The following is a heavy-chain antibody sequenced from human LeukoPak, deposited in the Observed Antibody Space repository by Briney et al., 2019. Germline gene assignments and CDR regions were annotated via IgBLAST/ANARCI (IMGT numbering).Heavy chain of an antibody. CDR3: ARDRWFDT. CDR1: GGSKSRYY. V-gene: IGHV4-4*07. J-gene: IGHJ5*02. CDR2: IYSTGSA. Sequence: SDTLSLTCSVSGGSKSRYYWNWLRQPAGKGLEWIGRIYSTGSADYNPSLQSRVTMSVDTSKNEFSLRLTSVTAANTAIYYCARDRWFDTWGQGTLVTVSS.